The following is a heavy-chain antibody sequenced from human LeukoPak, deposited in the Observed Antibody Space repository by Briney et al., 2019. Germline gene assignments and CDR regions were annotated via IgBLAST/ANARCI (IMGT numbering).Heavy chain of an antibody. V-gene: IGHV3-30*18. D-gene: IGHD6-13*01. CDR1: GFTFSSYG. CDR2: ISYDGSNK. Sequence: PGRSLRLSCAASGFTFSSYGMHWVRQAPGKGLEWVAVISYDGSNKYYADSVKGRFTISRDNSKNTLYLQMNSLRAEDTAVYYCAKDSGIAAAADYWGQGTLVTVSS. J-gene: IGHJ4*02. CDR3: AKDSGIAAAADY.